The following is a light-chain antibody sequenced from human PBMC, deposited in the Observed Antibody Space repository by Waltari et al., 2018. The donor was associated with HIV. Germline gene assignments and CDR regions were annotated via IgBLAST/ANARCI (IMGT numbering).Light chain of an antibody. Sequence: DIVVNPFPDSLAGSLGGGAPNQLQVNPDVFYKSNNKTYLAWYQHKPGQAPNLLIHWASARESGVPDRFSGSVSGTDFTLTINSLQAEDVAVYYCQQYYETPYTFGQGTKLEI. CDR2: WAS. CDR1: DVFYKSNNKTY. V-gene: IGKV4-1*01. CDR3: QQYYETPYT. J-gene: IGKJ2*01.